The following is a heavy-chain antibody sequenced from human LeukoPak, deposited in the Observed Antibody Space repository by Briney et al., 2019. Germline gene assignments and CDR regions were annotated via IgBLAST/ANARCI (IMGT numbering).Heavy chain of an antibody. CDR3: ARDSHYGDFEFDY. D-gene: IGHD4-17*01. CDR1: GGSISSSSYY. CDR2: ITHSGST. V-gene: IGHV4-39*07. J-gene: IGHJ4*02. Sequence: SETLSLTCTVSGGSISSSSYYWGWIRQPPGKGLEWIGEITHSGSTKYNPSLKSRVTISVDTSKNQFSLKLNSVTAADTAVYYCARDSHYGDFEFDYWGQGTLVTVSS.